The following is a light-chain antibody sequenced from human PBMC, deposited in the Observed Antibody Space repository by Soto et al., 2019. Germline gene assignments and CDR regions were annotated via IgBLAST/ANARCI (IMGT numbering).Light chain of an antibody. CDR3: QQVNVYPST. CDR1: QSISSY. Sequence: DIQMTQSPSSLSASVVDSVTITVLASQSISSYLNWYQQTPGKAPKFLIYAASNLQGGVPSRFSGSGSGTDFTLTITSLEPEDFATYYCQQVNVYPSTFGGGTKVDIK. CDR2: AAS. V-gene: IGKV1-39*01. J-gene: IGKJ4*01.